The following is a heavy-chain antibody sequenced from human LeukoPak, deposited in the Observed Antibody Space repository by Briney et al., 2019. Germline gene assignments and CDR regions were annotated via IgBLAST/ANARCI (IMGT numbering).Heavy chain of an antibody. CDR1: GYTFTSYG. D-gene: IGHD5-18*01. CDR2: INTNTGNP. CDR3: ARVSVGYSYGSDFDY. J-gene: IGHJ4*02. V-gene: IGHV7-4-1*02. Sequence: ASVKVSCKASGYTFTSYGISWVRQAPGQGLEWMGWINTNTGNPTYAQGFTGRFVFSLDTPVSTAYLQISSLKAEDTAVYYCARVSVGYSYGSDFDYWGQGTLVTVSS.